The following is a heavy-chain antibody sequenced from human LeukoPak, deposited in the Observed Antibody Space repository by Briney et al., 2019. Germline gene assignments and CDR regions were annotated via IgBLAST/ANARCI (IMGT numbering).Heavy chain of an antibody. CDR2: INPNSGGT. J-gene: IGHJ5*02. Sequence: ASVKVSCKASGYTFTGYYMHWVRQAPGQGLEWMGWINPNSGGTKYAQKFQGRVTITRDTSISTAYMGLSRLRSDDTAVYYCAKGRVVAGTKSLTYNWFDPWGQGTLVTVSS. D-gene: IGHD6-19*01. CDR3: AKGRVVAGTKSLTYNWFDP. CDR1: GYTFTGYY. V-gene: IGHV1-2*02.